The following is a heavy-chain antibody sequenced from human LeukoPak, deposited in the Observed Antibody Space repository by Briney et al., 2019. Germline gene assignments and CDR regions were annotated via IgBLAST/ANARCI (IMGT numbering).Heavy chain of an antibody. CDR1: GGSISSSSYY. Sequence: SETLSLTCTVSGGSISSSSYYWGWIRQPPGTGLEWIGSIYYSGSTYYNPSLKSRVTISVDTSKNQFSLKLSSVTAADTAVYYCARHSGSSWKYYFDYWGQGTLVTVSS. J-gene: IGHJ4*02. V-gene: IGHV4-39*01. D-gene: IGHD6-13*01. CDR2: IYYSGST. CDR3: ARHSGSSWKYYFDY.